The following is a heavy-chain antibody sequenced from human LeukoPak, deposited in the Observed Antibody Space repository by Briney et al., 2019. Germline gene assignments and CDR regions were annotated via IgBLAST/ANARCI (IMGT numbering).Heavy chain of an antibody. J-gene: IGHJ4*02. CDR3: ARGQEGYSYGYDFDY. CDR2: ITGSSTWT. Sequence: GGSLRLSCEASGFTFGTYGMTWVRQAPGKGLEWVSGITGSSTWTYYADSVRGRFTISRDNSKNTLHLQMNNLTADDTAIYYCARGQEGYSYGYDFDYWGQGTLVTVSS. CDR1: GFTFGTYG. D-gene: IGHD5-18*01. V-gene: IGHV3-23*01.